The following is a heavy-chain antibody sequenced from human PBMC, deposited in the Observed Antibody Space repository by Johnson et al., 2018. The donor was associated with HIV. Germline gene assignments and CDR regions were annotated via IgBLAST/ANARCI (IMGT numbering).Heavy chain of an antibody. Sequence: VQLVESGGGLVQPGGSLRLSCAASGFTFSSYAMSWVRQAPGKGLEWVSAISGSGGSTYYPDSVKGRFTISRDNAKNSLYLQMNSLRAGDTAVYYCARARDSWSSSWLSRDNAFDIWGQGTMVTVSS. J-gene: IGHJ3*02. D-gene: IGHD6-13*01. CDR1: GFTFSSYA. V-gene: IGHV3-23*04. CDR3: ARARDSWSSSWLSRDNAFDI. CDR2: ISGSGGST.